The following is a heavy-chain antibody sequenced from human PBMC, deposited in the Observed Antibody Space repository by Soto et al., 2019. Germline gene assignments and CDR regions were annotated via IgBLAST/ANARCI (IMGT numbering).Heavy chain of an antibody. Sequence: QVQLQESGPGLLEPSQTLSLTCAVSGASITGDGYYWSWIRQHPGKGLEWIGHIYYSGGTYYNLSFGSRLSISVDTSKKQFSLKLTSVTAADTAVYYCARTVGSGSPDFDYWGQGTLVTVSS. V-gene: IGHV4-31*11. D-gene: IGHD3-10*01. CDR1: GASITGDGYY. CDR2: IYYSGGT. J-gene: IGHJ4*02. CDR3: ARTVGSGSPDFDY.